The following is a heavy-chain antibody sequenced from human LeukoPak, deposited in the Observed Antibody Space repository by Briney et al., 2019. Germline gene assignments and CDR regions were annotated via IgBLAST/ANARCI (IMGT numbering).Heavy chain of an antibody. Sequence: SETLSLTCTVSGGSISSSSYYWGWIRQPPGKGLEWIGSIYYSGSTYYNPSLKSRVTISVHTSKNQFSLNLSSVTAADTAVYYCARDSGSYLWYFDYWGQGTLVTVSS. CDR3: ARDSGSYLWYFDY. CDR2: IYYSGST. V-gene: IGHV4-39*02. J-gene: IGHJ4*02. CDR1: GGSISSSSYY. D-gene: IGHD1-26*01.